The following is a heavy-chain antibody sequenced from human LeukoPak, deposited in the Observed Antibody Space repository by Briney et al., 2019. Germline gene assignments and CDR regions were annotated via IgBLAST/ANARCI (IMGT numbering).Heavy chain of an antibody. J-gene: IGHJ4*02. CDR2: IYDTGST. CDR1: GTFISSFY. Sequence: PSETLSLTCTVSGTFISSFYWSWIRQPPGEGLEWIGYIYDTGSTSYNPSLKSRVTMSVDTSKNQFSLELSSVTAADTAVYHCARSNYSTSWYVDYWGQGTLVTVSS. V-gene: IGHV4-59*01. CDR3: ARSNYSTSWYVDY. D-gene: IGHD6-13*01.